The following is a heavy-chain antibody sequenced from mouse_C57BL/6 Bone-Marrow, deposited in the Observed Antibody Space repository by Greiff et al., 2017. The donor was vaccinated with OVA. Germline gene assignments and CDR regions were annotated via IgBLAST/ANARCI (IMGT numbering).Heavy chain of an antibody. CDR1: GYTFTSYW. V-gene: IGHV1-55*01. J-gene: IGHJ4*01. CDR3: ARSYGSSPSYAMDY. D-gene: IGHD1-1*01. Sequence: QVQLQQPGAELVKPGASVKMSCKASGYTFTSYWITWVKQRPGQGLEWIGDIYPGSGSTNYNEKFKSKATLTVDTSSSTAYMQLSSLTSEDSAVYYCARSYGSSPSYAMDYWGQGTSVTVSS. CDR2: IYPGSGST.